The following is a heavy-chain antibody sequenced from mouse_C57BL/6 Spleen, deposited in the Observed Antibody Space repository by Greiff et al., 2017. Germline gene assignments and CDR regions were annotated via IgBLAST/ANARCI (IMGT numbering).Heavy chain of an antibody. CDR2: IDPSDSYT. V-gene: IGHV1-59*01. CDR3: ARREGSYYGSSSGFAY. Sequence: QVHVKQPGAELVRPGTSVKLSCKASGYTFTSYWMHWVKQRPGQGLEWIGVIDPSDSYTNYNQKFKGKATLTVDTSSSTAYMQLSSLTSEDSAVYYCARREGSYYGSSSGFAYWGQGTLVTVSA. D-gene: IGHD1-1*01. J-gene: IGHJ3*01. CDR1: GYTFTSYW.